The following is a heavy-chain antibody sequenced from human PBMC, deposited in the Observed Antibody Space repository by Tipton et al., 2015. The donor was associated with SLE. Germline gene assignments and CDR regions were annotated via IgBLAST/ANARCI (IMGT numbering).Heavy chain of an antibody. CDR1: GGSVSSSSKY. CDR3: ARDSHVALGGRGDFDC. V-gene: IGHV4-39*07. Sequence: TLSLTCTVSGGSVSSSSKYWAWIRQPPGKGLEWIGSIYQSGSTYYNPSLKSRVSISIDTSKNQFSLKLKSVTAADTAVYYCARDSHVALGGRGDFDCWGQGTLVTVSS. D-gene: IGHD2-21*01. CDR2: IYQSGST. J-gene: IGHJ4*02.